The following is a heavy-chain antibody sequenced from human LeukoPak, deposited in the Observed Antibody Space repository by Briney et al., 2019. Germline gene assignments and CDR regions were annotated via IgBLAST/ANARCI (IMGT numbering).Heavy chain of an antibody. CDR1: GFTFSSYW. Sequence: PGGSLRLSCAASGFTFSSYWMHWVRQAPGKGLGWVSRINSDGSSTIYADSVKGRFTISRDNAKNTLYLQMNSLRAEDTAVYYCARAPRGVVDYWGQGTLVTVSS. CDR2: INSDGSST. CDR3: ARAPRGVVDY. D-gene: IGHD3-10*01. V-gene: IGHV3-74*01. J-gene: IGHJ4*02.